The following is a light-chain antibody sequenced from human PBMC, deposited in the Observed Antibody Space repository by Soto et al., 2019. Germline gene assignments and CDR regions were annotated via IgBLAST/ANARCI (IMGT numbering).Light chain of an antibody. Sequence: ENVMTQSPVTLSLSPGERATLSCRASQSVSTNYVAWYQQKPGQAPRLLIYGASSGASGIPDRFSGSGSGTDFTLTISRLEPEDFAVYYCQQYGNSPITFGQGTRLEIK. CDR2: GAS. CDR1: QSVSTNY. CDR3: QQYGNSPIT. V-gene: IGKV3-20*01. J-gene: IGKJ5*01.